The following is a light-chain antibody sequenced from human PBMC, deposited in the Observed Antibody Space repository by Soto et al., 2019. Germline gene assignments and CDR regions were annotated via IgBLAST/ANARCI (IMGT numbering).Light chain of an antibody. CDR1: QSVSSN. J-gene: IGKJ2*01. CDR3: QQYNNWPPYT. Sequence: EIVMTQSPATLSVSPGERATLSCRASQSVSSNLAWYQQKPGQAPRLLIYGASTRATGIPARLSGSGSGTEFTLTISSLQSEDVAVYYCQQYNNWPPYTFGQGTKLELK. CDR2: GAS. V-gene: IGKV3-15*01.